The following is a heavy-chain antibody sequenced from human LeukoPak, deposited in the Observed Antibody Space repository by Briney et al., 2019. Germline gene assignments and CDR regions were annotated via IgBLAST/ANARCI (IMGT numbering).Heavy chain of an antibody. CDR1: GGSISSYY. CDR3: ARDGLGYCSSTSCRSMPFDI. Sequence: PSETLSLTCTVSGGSISSYYWSWIRQPAGKGLEWIGRIYTSGSTNYNPSLKSRVTMSVDTSKNQFSLKLSSVTAADTAVYYCARDGLGYCSSTSCRSMPFDIWGQGTIVTVSS. J-gene: IGHJ3*02. CDR2: IYTSGST. V-gene: IGHV4-4*07. D-gene: IGHD2-2*01.